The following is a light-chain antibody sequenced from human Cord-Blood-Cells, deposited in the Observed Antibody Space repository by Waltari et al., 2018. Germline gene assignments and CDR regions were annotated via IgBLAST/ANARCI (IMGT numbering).Light chain of an antibody. CDR3: AAWDDSLSGWV. CDR1: TSNTGSNY. CDR2: RNN. V-gene: IGLV1-47*01. Sequence: QSVLTHPPSASGTPGQRVTIPSSGSTSNTGSNYVYWYQQLPGTAPKLLIYRNNQRPSGVPDRFSGSKSGTSASLAISGLRSEDEADYYCAAWDDSLSGWVFGGGTKLTVL. J-gene: IGLJ3*02.